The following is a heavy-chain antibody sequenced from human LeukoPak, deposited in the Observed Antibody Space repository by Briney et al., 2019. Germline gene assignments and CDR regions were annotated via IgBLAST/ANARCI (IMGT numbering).Heavy chain of an antibody. Sequence: GASVTVSCKASGYTFTNYPMHWVRQAPGQGLEWMGIINPSDSSTNYAQRFQGRVTLTSDTSTSTVYMDLSSLRSEDTAVYFCARDDVVAGPFYYYGMDVWGQGTTVTVSS. CDR1: GYTFTNYP. V-gene: IGHV1-46*01. J-gene: IGHJ6*02. CDR3: ARDDVVAGPFYYYGMDV. CDR2: INPSDSST. D-gene: IGHD5-12*01.